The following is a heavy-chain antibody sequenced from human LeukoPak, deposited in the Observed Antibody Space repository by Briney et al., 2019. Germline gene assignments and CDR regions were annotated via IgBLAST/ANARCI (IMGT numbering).Heavy chain of an antibody. D-gene: IGHD1-26*01. V-gene: IGHV1-3*01. CDR2: INAGNGNT. CDR1: GYTFTSYA. CDR3: ARDSHSGSYYN. J-gene: IGHJ4*02. Sequence: ASVKVSCKASGYTFTSYAMHWVRQAPGQRLEWMGWINAGNGNTKNSQHFQGRVTITRDTSASTAYMELSSLRSEDTAVYYCARDSHSGSYYNWGQGTLVTVSS.